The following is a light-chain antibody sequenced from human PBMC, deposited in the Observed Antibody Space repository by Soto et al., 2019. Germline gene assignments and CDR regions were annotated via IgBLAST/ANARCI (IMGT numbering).Light chain of an antibody. Sequence: EIVLTQSPGTLSLSPGERATLACRASQSASSSYLAWYQQKPGQAPRLLIYGASSRATGIPDRFSGSGSGTDFTLTISRLEPEDFAVYYCQQYDSSPSYTFGQGTKLEIK. CDR3: QQYDSSPSYT. V-gene: IGKV3-20*01. CDR1: QSASSSY. CDR2: GAS. J-gene: IGKJ2*01.